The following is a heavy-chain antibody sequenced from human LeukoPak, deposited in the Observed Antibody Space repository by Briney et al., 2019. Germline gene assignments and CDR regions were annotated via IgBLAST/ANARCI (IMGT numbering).Heavy chain of an antibody. CDR2: IKSKTDGGTT. J-gene: IGHJ3*02. D-gene: IGHD3-10*01. V-gene: IGHV3-15*01. CDR1: GFTFSNAW. CDR3: TAYYGSGSYYSSIEDAFDI. Sequence: GGSLRLSCAASGFTFSNAWMSWVRQAPGKGLEWVGRIKSKTDGGTTDYATPVKGRFTISRDDSKNTLYLQMNSLKTEDTAVYCCTAYYGSGSYYSSIEDAFDIWGQGTMVTVSS.